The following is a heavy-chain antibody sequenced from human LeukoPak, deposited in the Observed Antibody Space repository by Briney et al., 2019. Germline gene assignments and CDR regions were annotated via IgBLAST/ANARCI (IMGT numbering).Heavy chain of an antibody. J-gene: IGHJ4*02. CDR2: ISYDGTKK. Sequence: GGSLRLSCAASGFTFSVFAMHWVRQAPGKGLEWVALISYDGTKKYYADSVKGQFTISRDNSKNTLDLEMNSLRAEDTAVYYCAKGGKTIMCPTSCYDYWGQGTLVTVSS. V-gene: IGHV3-30-3*01. CDR1: GFTFSVFA. CDR3: AKGGKTIMCPTSCYDY. D-gene: IGHD2-2*01.